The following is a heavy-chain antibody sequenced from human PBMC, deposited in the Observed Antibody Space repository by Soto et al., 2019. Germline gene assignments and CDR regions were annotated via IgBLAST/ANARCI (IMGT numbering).Heavy chain of an antibody. CDR3: AKDKRPVRGVMLDY. Sequence: GGSLRLSCAASGFTFSSYAMSWVRQAPGKGLEWVSAISGSGGSIYYADSVKGRFTISRDNSKNTLYLQMNSLRAEDTAVYYCAKDKRPVRGVMLDYWGQGTLVTVSS. V-gene: IGHV3-23*01. J-gene: IGHJ4*02. CDR2: ISGSGGSI. D-gene: IGHD3-10*01. CDR1: GFTFSSYA.